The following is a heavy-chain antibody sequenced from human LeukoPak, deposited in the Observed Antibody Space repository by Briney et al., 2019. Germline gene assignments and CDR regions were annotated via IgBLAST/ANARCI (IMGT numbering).Heavy chain of an antibody. Sequence: ASVKVSCKTSGYTFGDYGISWVRQAPGQGLEWMGWISGHNGKTKFAREFQGRPTLTTEKSTSTVYMELTSLRSDDTAVFYCAREGDCSGGSCSSPVYYYYYGMDVWGQGTTVTVSS. CDR2: ISGHNGKT. CDR3: AREGDCSGGSCSSPVYYYYYGMDV. V-gene: IGHV1-18*01. CDR1: GYTFGDYG. D-gene: IGHD2-15*01. J-gene: IGHJ6*02.